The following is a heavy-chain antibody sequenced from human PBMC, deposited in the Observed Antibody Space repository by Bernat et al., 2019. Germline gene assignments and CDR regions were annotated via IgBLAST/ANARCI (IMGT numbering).Heavy chain of an antibody. CDR1: EFTFSNYW. CDR2: INQDGSEM. J-gene: IGHJ4*01. CDR3: TRALDY. V-gene: IGHV3-7*01. Sequence: EIQLVESGGGLVQPGGSLRLSCIASEFTFSNYWMDWVRQAPGKGLEWVANINQDGSEMYYLDSVKGRFTISRDNAKNSLYLQMNSLRVDDTAVYYCTRALDYWGQGTLVTVSS.